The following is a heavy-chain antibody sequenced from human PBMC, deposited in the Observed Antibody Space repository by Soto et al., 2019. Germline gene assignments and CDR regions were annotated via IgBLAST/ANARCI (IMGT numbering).Heavy chain of an antibody. D-gene: IGHD1-26*01. J-gene: IGHJ4*02. CDR3: AGGGAGSGPFTWELPDH. V-gene: IGHV1-45*02. Sequence: QMQLVQSGAEVRKTGSSVTVSCKALGNTFTYRYLHWMRQAPGQVLEWMGWITPFSGDVHYAQKFQERVTITRDRSINTAYMQMSSLRSEDTAMYFCAGGGAGSGPFTWELPDHWGQGTLVTVSS. CDR2: ITPFSGDV. CDR1: GNTFTYRY.